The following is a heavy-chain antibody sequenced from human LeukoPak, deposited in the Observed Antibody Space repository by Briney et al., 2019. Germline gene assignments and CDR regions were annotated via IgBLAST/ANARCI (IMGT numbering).Heavy chain of an antibody. Sequence: GGSLRLSCAASGFTFSSYSMNWVRQAPGKGLEWVSSISSGSSYIYYADSVKGRFTISRDNAKNSLFLQMDSLRAEDTAVYYCARGAKAVAGDFDYWGQGTLVTVSS. CDR1: GFTFSSYS. J-gene: IGHJ4*02. V-gene: IGHV3-21*01. CDR3: ARGAKAVAGDFDY. D-gene: IGHD6-19*01. CDR2: ISSGSSYI.